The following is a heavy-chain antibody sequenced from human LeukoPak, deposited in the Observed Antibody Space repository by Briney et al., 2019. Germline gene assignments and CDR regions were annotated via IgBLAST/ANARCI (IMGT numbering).Heavy chain of an antibody. CDR3: AREVAVAAEGDWFDP. V-gene: IGHV5-51*01. Sequence: GESLKISCKGSGYSFTSCWIGWVRQMPGKGLEWMGIIYPGDSDTRYSPSFQGQVTISADKSISTAYLQWSSLKASDTAMYYCAREVAVAAEGDWFDPWGQGTLVTVSS. D-gene: IGHD6-19*01. CDR1: GYSFTSCW. CDR2: IYPGDSDT. J-gene: IGHJ5*02.